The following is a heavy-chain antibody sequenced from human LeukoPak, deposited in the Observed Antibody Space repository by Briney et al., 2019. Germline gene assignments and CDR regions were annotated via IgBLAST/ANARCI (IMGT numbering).Heavy chain of an antibody. V-gene: IGHV5-51*01. CDR2: IYPGDSDA. J-gene: IGHJ4*02. Sequence: GESLRISCKGSGYSFTSYWISWVRQMPGKGLEWMGIIYPGDSDARYSPSFQGQVTISADKSISTAYLQWSSLKASDTAMYYCARGNYYDSSGYSESDYWGQGTLVTVSS. D-gene: IGHD3-22*01. CDR3: ARGNYYDSSGYSESDY. CDR1: GYSFTSYW.